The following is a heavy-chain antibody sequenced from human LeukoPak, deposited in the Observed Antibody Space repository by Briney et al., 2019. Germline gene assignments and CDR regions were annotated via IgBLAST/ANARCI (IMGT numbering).Heavy chain of an antibody. Sequence: PSETLSLTCAVYGGSFSGYYWSWIRQPPGKGLEWIGEINHSGSTNYNPSLKSRVTISVDTSKNQFSLKLSSVTAADTAVYYCARGLPGNNSLLGYCSSTSCSHYYYYMDVWGKGTTVTVSS. CDR2: INHSGST. CDR1: GGSFSGYY. V-gene: IGHV4-34*01. J-gene: IGHJ6*03. D-gene: IGHD2-2*01. CDR3: ARGLPGNNSLLGYCSSTSCSHYYYYMDV.